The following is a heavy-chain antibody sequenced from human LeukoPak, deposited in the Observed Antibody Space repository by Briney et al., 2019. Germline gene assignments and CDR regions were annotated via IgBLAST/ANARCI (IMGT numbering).Heavy chain of an antibody. V-gene: IGHV3-13*01. D-gene: IGHD6-19*01. CDR3: ARGGIQVSGIDEFDY. J-gene: IGHJ4*02. CDR1: GFTFIDYD. Sequence: GGSLRLSCAASGFTFIDYDMHWVRHGIGKGLEWVSAICIRGDTHYSGSVKGRFTISRENAESSLYLQMNSLRAEDTAVYYCARGGIQVSGIDEFDYWGQGTLVTVSS. CDR2: ICIRGDT.